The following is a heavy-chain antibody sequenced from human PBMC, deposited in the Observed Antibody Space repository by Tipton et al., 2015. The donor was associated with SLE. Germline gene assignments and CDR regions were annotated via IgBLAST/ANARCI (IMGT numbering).Heavy chain of an antibody. Sequence: TLSLTCTVSGGSISSGSYYWSWIRQPAGKGLEWIGHIYTSGSTNYNPSLKSRVTISVDTSKNQFSLKLSSVTAADTAVYYCARDSVSRGGYYYGMDVWGQGTTVTVSS. J-gene: IGHJ6*02. D-gene: IGHD3-10*01. CDR1: GGSISSGSYY. CDR2: IYTSGST. V-gene: IGHV4-61*09. CDR3: ARDSVSRGGYYYGMDV.